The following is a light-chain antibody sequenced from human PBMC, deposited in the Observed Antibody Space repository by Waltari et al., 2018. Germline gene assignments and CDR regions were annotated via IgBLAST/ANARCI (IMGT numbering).Light chain of an antibody. CDR3: QQYGSLPWT. V-gene: IGKV3-20*01. CDR2: DAS. J-gene: IGKJ1*01. CDR1: QSVSSDY. Sequence: IVLTQSPGTLSLSPGERATLSCRAGQSVSSDYLAWYHQRPGQAPRLPIFDASSRAAGIPDRFSGSGSGTDFSLTISRLEPEDFAVYYCQQYGSLPWTFGQGTRVEIK.